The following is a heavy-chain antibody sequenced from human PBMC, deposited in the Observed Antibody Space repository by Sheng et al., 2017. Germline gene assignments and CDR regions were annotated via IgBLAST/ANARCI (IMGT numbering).Heavy chain of an antibody. CDR1: GGSFSGYY. J-gene: IGHJ5*02. Sequence: QVQLQQWGAGLVEAFGDPWSLTXAVYGGSFSGYYWSWIRQPPGKGLEWIGEINHSGSTNYNPSLQESSTISVDTSKNQFSLKLSSVTAADTAVYYCARVAATLKYQLLLHNWFDPGAREPWSPSPQ. CDR2: INHSGST. CDR3: ARVAATLKYQLLLHNWFDP. D-gene: IGHD2-2*01. V-gene: IGHV4-34*01.